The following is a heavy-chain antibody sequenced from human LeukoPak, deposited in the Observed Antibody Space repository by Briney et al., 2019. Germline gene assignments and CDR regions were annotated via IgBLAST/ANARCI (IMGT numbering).Heavy chain of an antibody. CDR2: VSDTGNI. D-gene: IGHD5-18*01. CDR1: GVTFSSFT. V-gene: IGHV3-48*02. J-gene: IGHJ4*02. Sequence: GGSLRLSCAASGVTFSSFTMNWARQAPGKGLEWVSTVSDTGNIHYSDSVKGRFTISRDNAKNSLYLQMNSLRDEDTAVFYCASNGWHTAHFHYWGQGTLVTVSS. CDR3: ASNGWHTAHFHY.